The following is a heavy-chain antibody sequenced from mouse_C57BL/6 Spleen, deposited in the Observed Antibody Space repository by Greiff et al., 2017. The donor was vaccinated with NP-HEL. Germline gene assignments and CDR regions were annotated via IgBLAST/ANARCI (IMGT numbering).Heavy chain of an antibody. CDR3: ARGFDGYSFFAY. D-gene: IGHD2-3*01. J-gene: IGHJ3*01. Sequence: VQLQQPGAELVRPGSSVKLSCKASGYTFTSYWMDWVKQRPGQGLEWIGNIYPSDSETHYNQKFKDKATLTVDKSSSTAYMQLSSLTSEDSAVYYCARGFDGYSFFAYWGQGTLVTVSA. CDR1: GYTFTSYW. CDR2: IYPSDSET. V-gene: IGHV1-61*01.